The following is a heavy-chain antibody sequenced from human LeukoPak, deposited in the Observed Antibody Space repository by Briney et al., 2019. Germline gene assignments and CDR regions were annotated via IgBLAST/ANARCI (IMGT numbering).Heavy chain of an antibody. J-gene: IGHJ4*02. CDR3: ARTVGRTASLSY. CDR2: INHRGVT. CDR1: GGSFSDYY. Sequence: SETLSLTCAVDGGSFSDYYWTWVRQPPGKGLEWIGEINHRGVTTYYPSLKSRVTISIDTYRNQFSLTMHSLTAADTAVYYCARTVGRTASLSYWGQGTLVTVSS. D-gene: IGHD4-11*01. V-gene: IGHV4-34*01.